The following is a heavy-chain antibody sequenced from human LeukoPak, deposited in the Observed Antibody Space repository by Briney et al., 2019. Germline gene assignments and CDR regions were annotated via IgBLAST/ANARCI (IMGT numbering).Heavy chain of an antibody. Sequence: PGGSLRLSCAASGFTFSRYDINWVRQAPGKGLEWISYISSTTSAIYYADSVKGRFTISRGSAKNSVYLQMNSLRAEDTAVYYCARGAYSYGHPPSLDYWGQGTLVTVSS. J-gene: IGHJ4*02. CDR1: GFTFSRYD. CDR3: ARGAYSYGHPPSLDY. CDR2: ISSTTSAI. D-gene: IGHD5-18*01. V-gene: IGHV3-48*01.